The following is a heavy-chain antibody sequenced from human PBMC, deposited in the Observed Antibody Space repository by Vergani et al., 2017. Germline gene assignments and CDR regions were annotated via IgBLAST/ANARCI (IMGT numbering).Heavy chain of an antibody. CDR2: TYYRSKWYN. CDR1: GDSVSSNSAA. J-gene: IGHJ4*02. V-gene: IGHV6-1*01. CDR3: ARSGYYFDY. D-gene: IGHD6-13*01. Sequence: QVQLQQSGPGLVKPSQTLSLTCAISGDSVSSNSAAWNWIRQSPSRVLEWLGRTYYRSKWYNDYELSINSRITINPDTSKNQFSLQLTSVTPEDTAVYYCARSGYYFDYWGQGTLVTVSS.